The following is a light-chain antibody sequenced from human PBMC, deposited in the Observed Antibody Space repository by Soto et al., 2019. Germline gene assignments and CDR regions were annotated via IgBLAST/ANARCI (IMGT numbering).Light chain of an antibody. J-gene: IGLJ1*01. CDR2: DVS. CDR3: SSYTSSSTPYV. V-gene: IGLV2-14*01. Sequence: QSVLTQPASVSRSPGQSITISCTGTSSDVGGYNYVSWYQQHSGKAPKLMIYDVSNRPSGVSNRFSGSKSGNTASLTISGLQAEDEADYYCSSYTSSSTPYVFGTGTKVTVL. CDR1: SSDVGGYNY.